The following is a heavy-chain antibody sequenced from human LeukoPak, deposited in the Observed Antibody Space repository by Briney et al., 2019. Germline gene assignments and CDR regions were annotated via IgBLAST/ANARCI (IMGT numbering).Heavy chain of an antibody. V-gene: IGHV1-2*02. Sequence: ASVKVSCKASGYTFTGYYMHWVRQAPGQGLEWMGWINPNSGGTNYAQKFQGRVTMTRDTSISTAYMELSRLRSDDTAVYYCARPYYYDCSGYWDWGQGTLVTVSS. CDR3: ARPYYYDCSGYWD. CDR1: GYTFTGYY. D-gene: IGHD3-22*01. CDR2: INPNSGGT. J-gene: IGHJ4*02.